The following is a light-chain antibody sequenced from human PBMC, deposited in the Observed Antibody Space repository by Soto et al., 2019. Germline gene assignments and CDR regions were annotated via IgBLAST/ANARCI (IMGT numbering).Light chain of an antibody. CDR1: ENVRTF. CDR3: QQRHMWPIT. V-gene: IGKV3-11*01. Sequence: FLTQSPATLSLSPWERATLSCKASENVRTFVDWYQQKPGQAPRLLIYDAYNRATGIPPRFSGSGSGTDFTLTISSLEPEDSAVYYCQQRHMWPITFGQGTRLEIK. J-gene: IGKJ5*01. CDR2: DAY.